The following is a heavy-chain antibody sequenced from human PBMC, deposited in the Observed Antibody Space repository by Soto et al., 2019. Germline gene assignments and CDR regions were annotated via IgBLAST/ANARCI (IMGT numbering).Heavy chain of an antibody. CDR3: ARDPMVRGVITPYYYSGMDV. CDR2: IYYSGST. CDR1: GGSVSSGSYY. Sequence: TVSGGSVSSGSYYWSWIRQPPGKGLEWIGYIYYSGSTNYNPSLKSRVTISVDTSKNQFSLKLSSVTAADTAVYYCARDPMVRGVITPYYYSGMDVWGQGTTVTVSS. V-gene: IGHV4-61*01. J-gene: IGHJ6*02. D-gene: IGHD3-10*01.